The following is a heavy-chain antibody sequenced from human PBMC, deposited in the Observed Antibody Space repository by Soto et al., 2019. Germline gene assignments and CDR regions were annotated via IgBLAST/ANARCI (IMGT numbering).Heavy chain of an antibody. CDR1: GGSFSGYY. Sequence: PSETLSLTCAAYGGSFSGYYWSWIRQPPGRGLEWIGEINHSGSTNYNPSLKSRVTISVDTSKNQFSLKLSSVTAADTAVYYCARTVTYYDFWSGSEVGGGYFDYWGQGTLVTVSS. J-gene: IGHJ4*02. D-gene: IGHD3-3*01. V-gene: IGHV4-34*01. CDR3: ARTVTYYDFWSGSEVGGGYFDY. CDR2: INHSGST.